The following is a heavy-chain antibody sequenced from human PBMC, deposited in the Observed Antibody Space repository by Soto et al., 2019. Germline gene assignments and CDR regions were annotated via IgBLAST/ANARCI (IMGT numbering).Heavy chain of an antibody. J-gene: IGHJ2*01. V-gene: IGHV3-30-3*01. Sequence: QVQLVESGGGVVQPGRSLRLSCEASGFTFSSYAMHWVRQAPGKGLEWVAVISYDGSNKYYADSVKGLFTISRDNSKNTLYLQMNSLIAEDTAVYYCARPLWRNDYNWGYFDLWGRGTLVTVFS. CDR1: GFTFSSYA. CDR3: ARPLWRNDYNWGYFDL. CDR2: ISYDGSNK. D-gene: IGHD4-4*01.